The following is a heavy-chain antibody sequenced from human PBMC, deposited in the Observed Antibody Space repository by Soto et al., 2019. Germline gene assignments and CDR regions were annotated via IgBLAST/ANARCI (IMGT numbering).Heavy chain of an antibody. Sequence: ASVKVSCKASGYTFTSYGISWVRQAPGQGLEWMGWISAYSGNTNYAQKLQGRVTMTTDTSTSTAYMELRSLRSDDTAVYYCARVSCSGGSCHFDYWGQGTLVTSPQ. CDR1: GYTFTSYG. CDR2: ISAYSGNT. J-gene: IGHJ4*02. D-gene: IGHD2-15*01. CDR3: ARVSCSGGSCHFDY. V-gene: IGHV1-18*01.